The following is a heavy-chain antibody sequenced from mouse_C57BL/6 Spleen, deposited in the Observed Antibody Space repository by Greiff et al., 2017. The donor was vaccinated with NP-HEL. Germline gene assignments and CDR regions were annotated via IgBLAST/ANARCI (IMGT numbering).Heavy chain of an antibody. J-gene: IGHJ2*01. D-gene: IGHD3-2*02. CDR1: GFSFNTYA. CDR2: IRSKSNNYAT. Sequence: EVKLMESGGGLVQPKGSLKLSCAASGFSFNTYAMNWVRQAPGTGLEWVARIRSKSNNYATYYADSVKDRFTISRDDSESMLYLQMNNLKTEDTAMYYCVRQRGDSSGPYYFDYWGQGTTLTVSS. CDR3: VRQRGDSSGPYYFDY. V-gene: IGHV10-1*01.